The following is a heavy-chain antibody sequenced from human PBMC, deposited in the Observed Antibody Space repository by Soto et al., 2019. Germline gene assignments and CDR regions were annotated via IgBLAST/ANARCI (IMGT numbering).Heavy chain of an antibody. Sequence: GGSLRLSCAASGFTFSSYAMSWVRQAPGKGLEWVSAISGSGGSTYYADSVKGRFTISRDNSKNTLYLQMNSLRAEDTVVYYCAKMAYCGGDCYSEYFQHWGQGTLVTVSS. V-gene: IGHV3-23*01. CDR3: AKMAYCGGDCYSEYFQH. J-gene: IGHJ1*01. D-gene: IGHD2-21*02. CDR1: GFTFSSYA. CDR2: ISGSGGST.